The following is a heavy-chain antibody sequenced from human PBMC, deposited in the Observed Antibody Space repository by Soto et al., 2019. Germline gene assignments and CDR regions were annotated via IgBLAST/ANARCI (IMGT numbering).Heavy chain of an antibody. CDR1: GFTFSSYE. Sequence: PGGSLRLSCTASGFTFSSYEMNWVRQAPGKGLEWVSYISSGGITIYYADSVKGRFTISRDNAENSLYLQVISLRAEDTAVHYCARGGTSMIVAKNFDYWGQGTLVTVSS. J-gene: IGHJ4*02. V-gene: IGHV3-48*03. CDR3: ARGGTSMIVAKNFDY. D-gene: IGHD3-22*01. CDR2: ISSGGITI.